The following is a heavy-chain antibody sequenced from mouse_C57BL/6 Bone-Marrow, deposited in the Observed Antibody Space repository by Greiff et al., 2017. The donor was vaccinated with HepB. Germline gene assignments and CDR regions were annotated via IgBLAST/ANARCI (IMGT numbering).Heavy chain of an antibody. CDR1: GYSFTGYF. V-gene: IGHV1-20*01. J-gene: IGHJ1*03. D-gene: IGHD1-1*01. CDR3: ARNYGSSIYWYFDV. Sequence: VHVKQSGPELVKPGDSVKISCKASGYSFTGYFMNWVMQSHGKSLEWIGRINPYNGDTFYNQKFKGKATLTVDKSSSTAHMELRSLTSEDSAVYYCARNYGSSIYWYFDVWGTGTTVTVSS. CDR2: INPYNGDT.